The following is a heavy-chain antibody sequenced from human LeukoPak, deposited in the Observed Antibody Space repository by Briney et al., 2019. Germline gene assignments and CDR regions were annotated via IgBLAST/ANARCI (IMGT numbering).Heavy chain of an antibody. J-gene: IGHJ4*02. CDR1: GDSISSYY. Sequence: PTETLSLTCTVSGDSISSYYWSWIRQPPGKGLGWIGSINYSGSTNYNPSLKSRLTISVDTSKNQLSLKLRSVTAADTAVYYCARVGGWLPHFDYWGQGILVTVSS. D-gene: IGHD5-24*01. CDR3: ARVGGWLPHFDY. V-gene: IGHV4-59*01. CDR2: INYSGST.